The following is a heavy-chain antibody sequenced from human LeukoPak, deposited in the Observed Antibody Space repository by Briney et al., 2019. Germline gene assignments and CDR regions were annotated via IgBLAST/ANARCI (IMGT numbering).Heavy chain of an antibody. J-gene: IGHJ4*02. Sequence: PSETLSLTCAVYGGSFSCYYWSWIRQPPGNGLEWIGEINHSGSTNYNPSLKSRVTISVDTSKNQFSLKLSSVTAADTAVYYCARPDCSGGSCYPSFDYWGQGTLVTVSS. D-gene: IGHD2-15*01. V-gene: IGHV4-34*01. CDR3: ARPDCSGGSCYPSFDY. CDR2: INHSGST. CDR1: GGSFSCYY.